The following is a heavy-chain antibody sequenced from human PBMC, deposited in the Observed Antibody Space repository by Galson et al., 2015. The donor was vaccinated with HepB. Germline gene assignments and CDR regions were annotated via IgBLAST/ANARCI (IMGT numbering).Heavy chain of an antibody. J-gene: IGHJ5*02. CDR3: AREVSLLWFGELASDNRWFDP. V-gene: IGHV3-7*03. Sequence: SLRLSCAASGFTFSSYWMSWVRQTPGKGLEWVANIKQDGSEKYYVDSVKGRFTISRDNAKNSLYLQMNSLRAEDTAVYYCAREVSLLWFGELASDNRWFDPWGQGTLVTVSS. CDR2: IKQDGSEK. D-gene: IGHD3-10*01. CDR1: GFTFSSYW.